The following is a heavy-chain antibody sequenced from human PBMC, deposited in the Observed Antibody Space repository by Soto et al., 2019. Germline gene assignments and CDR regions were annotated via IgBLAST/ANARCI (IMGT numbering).Heavy chain of an antibody. Sequence: DVQLLESGGGLVQPGGSLRLSCVASGFTFSKYAMISVRQAPGKGQEWVSGITGSGNTIEYADSVKGRFSIARDNSKNTVALQLNSLRAVDTAMYYCAKDEVAGDGLWLVSDWGQGTLVTVS. V-gene: IGHV3-23*01. D-gene: IGHD2-21*02. CDR2: ITGSGNTI. J-gene: IGHJ4*02. CDR1: GFTFSKYA. CDR3: AKDEVAGDGLWLVSD.